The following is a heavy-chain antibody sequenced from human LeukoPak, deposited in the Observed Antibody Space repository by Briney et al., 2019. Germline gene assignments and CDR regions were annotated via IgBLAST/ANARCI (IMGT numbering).Heavy chain of an antibody. CDR2: IRYDGSNK. V-gene: IGHV3-30*02. J-gene: IGHJ4*02. Sequence: GGSLRLSCAASGFTFSSYGMHWVRQAPGKGLEWVAFIRYDGSNKYYADSVKGRFTISRDNSKNTLYLQMNSLRAEDTAVYYCAKDYDSSGYYSYYWGQGTLVTVSS. CDR3: AKDYDSSGYYSYY. CDR1: GFTFSSYG. D-gene: IGHD3-22*01.